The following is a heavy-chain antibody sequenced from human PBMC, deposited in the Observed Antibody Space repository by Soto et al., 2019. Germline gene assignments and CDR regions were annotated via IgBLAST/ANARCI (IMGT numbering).Heavy chain of an antibody. D-gene: IGHD1-26*01. V-gene: IGHV5-51*01. CDR1: GYPFTNYW. CDR3: AKTTGGYLYYFDY. J-gene: IGHJ4*02. CDR2: IYLGDSDT. Sequence: PGESLKISCKGSGYPFTNYWIGWVRQMPGKGLEWMGIIYLGDSDTRYSPSFQGQVTISADKSISTAYLQWSSLKASDTAIYYCAKTTGGYLYYFDYWGQGTLVTVSS.